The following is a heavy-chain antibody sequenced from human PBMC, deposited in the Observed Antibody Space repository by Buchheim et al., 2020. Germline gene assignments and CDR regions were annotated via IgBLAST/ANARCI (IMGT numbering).Heavy chain of an antibody. CDR3: ARGGQWLVPNWFDP. V-gene: IGHV4-34*01. D-gene: IGHD6-19*01. CDR1: GGSFSGYY. CDR2: INHSGST. Sequence: QLQLQESGAGLLKPSETLSLTCAVYGGSFSGYYWSWIRQPPGKGLEWIGEINHSGSTNYNPSLKSRVTISVDTSKNQFSLKLSSVTAADTAVYYCARGGQWLVPNWFDPWGQGTL. J-gene: IGHJ5*02.